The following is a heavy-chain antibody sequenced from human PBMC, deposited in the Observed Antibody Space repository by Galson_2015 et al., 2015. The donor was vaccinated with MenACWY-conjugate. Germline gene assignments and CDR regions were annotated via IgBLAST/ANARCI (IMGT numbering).Heavy chain of an antibody. Sequence: SLRLSCAASGFVFSDYCMHWVRHAPGKGLECVSRICAGGISIMYGDSVRGRFTISRDDAVNTLYLQMDGLRADDTAVYFCVRGSIGWRGMDIWGQGTTVTVSS. V-gene: IGHV3-74*03. CDR3: VRGSIGWRGMDI. CDR2: ICAGGISI. D-gene: IGHD2-15*01. CDR1: GFVFSDYC. J-gene: IGHJ6*02.